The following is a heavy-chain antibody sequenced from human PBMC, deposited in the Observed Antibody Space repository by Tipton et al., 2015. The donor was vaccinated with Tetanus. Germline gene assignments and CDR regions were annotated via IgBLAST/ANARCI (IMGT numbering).Heavy chain of an antibody. CDR1: GFTFSSYS. D-gene: IGHD4-17*01. V-gene: IGHV3-21*01. J-gene: IGHJ4*02. Sequence: SLRLSCAASGFTFSSYSMNWVRQAPGKGLEWVSSISSSSYIYYADSVKGRFTISRDNAKNSLYLQMNSLRAEDTAVYYCARDRYGDYAVDYWGQGTLVTVSS. CDR3: ARDRYGDYAVDY. CDR2: ISSSSYI.